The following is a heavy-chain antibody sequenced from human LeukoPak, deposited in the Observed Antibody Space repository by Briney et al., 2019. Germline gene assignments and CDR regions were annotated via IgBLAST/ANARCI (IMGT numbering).Heavy chain of an antibody. CDR3: ISHGFRDLDS. CDR2: IKNIGDGATT. V-gene: IGHV3-15*01. D-gene: IGHD5-24*01. Sequence: PGGSLRLSCATSGFTFTNAWKSWVRQAPGKGLEWVDRIKNIGDGATTDYAAPVKGRFTISRDDSKNTLYLQMNSLKTEDTAVYYCISHGFRDLDSWGQGTLVTVSS. CDR1: GFTFTNAW. J-gene: IGHJ4*02.